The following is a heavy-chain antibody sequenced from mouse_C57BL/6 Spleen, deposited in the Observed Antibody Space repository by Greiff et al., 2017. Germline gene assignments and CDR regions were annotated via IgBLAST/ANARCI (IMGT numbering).Heavy chain of an antibody. CDR2: IDPSDSYT. J-gene: IGHJ3*01. V-gene: IGHV1-69*01. Sequence: QVQLQQPGAELVMPGASVKLSCKASGYTFTSYWMHWVKQRPGQGLEWIGEIDPSDSYTNYNQKFKGKSTLTVDKSSSTAYMQLSSLTSEDSAVYYCARGKLGSRGFAYWGQGTLVTVSA. CDR3: ARGKLGSRGFAY. D-gene: IGHD1-1*01. CDR1: GYTFTSYW.